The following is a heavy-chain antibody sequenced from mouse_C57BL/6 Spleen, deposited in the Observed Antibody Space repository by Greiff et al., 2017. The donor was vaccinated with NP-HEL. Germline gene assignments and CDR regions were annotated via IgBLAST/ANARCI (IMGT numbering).Heavy chain of an antibody. CDR3: ARLGDYDGGAY. V-gene: IGHV1-52*01. Sequence: QVQLQQSGAELVRPGSSVKLSCKASGYTFTSYWMHWVKQRPIQGLEWIGNIDPSDSETHYNQKFKDKATLTVDKSSSTAYMQLSSLTSEDSAVYYCARLGDYDGGAYWGQGTLVTVSA. CDR1: GYTFTSYW. J-gene: IGHJ3*01. CDR2: IDPSDSET. D-gene: IGHD2-4*01.